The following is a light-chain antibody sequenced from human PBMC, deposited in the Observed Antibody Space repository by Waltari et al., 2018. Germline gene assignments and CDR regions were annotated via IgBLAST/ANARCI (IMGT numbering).Light chain of an antibody. CDR2: DDS. CDR3: QVWDSGSDPVV. CDR1: NIGRKS. J-gene: IGLJ2*01. Sequence: SYVLTQPPSVSVAPGQTATISCGGNNIGRKSVNWYQQKPGQGPLLVVYDDSDRPSGIPDRYSGANSGNTATLTISRVEAGDEADYFCQVWDSGSDPVVFGGGTKLTVL. V-gene: IGLV3-21*02.